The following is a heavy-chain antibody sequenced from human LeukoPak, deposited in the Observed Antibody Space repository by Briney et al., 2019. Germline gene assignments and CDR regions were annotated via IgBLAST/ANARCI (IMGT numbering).Heavy chain of an antibody. CDR1: GFTYSSYA. CDR2: ISGSGGST. D-gene: IGHD1-1*01. V-gene: IGHV3-23*01. Sequence: SGGSLRLSCAASGFTYSSYAMSWVSQAPGRGREWGSAISGSGGSTYYADSVKGRFTISRDNSKNTLYLQMNSLRAEDTAVYYCAKEGGWNDDYFDYWGQGTLVTVSS. CDR3: AKEGGWNDDYFDY. J-gene: IGHJ4*02.